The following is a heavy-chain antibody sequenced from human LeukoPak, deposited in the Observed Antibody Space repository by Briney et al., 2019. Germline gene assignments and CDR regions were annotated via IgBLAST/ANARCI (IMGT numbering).Heavy chain of an antibody. Sequence: GGSLRLSCAASGFTFSSYAIHWVRQAPGKGLEWVALISYDGSTKYSTDSVKGRFTISRDNSKNTLYLQMNSLRAEDTAVYYCATYEAAAGTNYFDYWGQGTLVTVSS. CDR3: ATYEAAAGTNYFDY. V-gene: IGHV3-30*04. CDR1: GFTFSSYA. CDR2: ISYDGSTK. J-gene: IGHJ4*02. D-gene: IGHD6-13*01.